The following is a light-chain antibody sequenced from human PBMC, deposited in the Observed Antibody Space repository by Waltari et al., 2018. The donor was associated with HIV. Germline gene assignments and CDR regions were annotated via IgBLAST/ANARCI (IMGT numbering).Light chain of an antibody. V-gene: IGLV3-21*04. CDR1: NIGTKS. CDR3: HVWDTISDHVF. J-gene: IGLJ2*01. Sequence: SYVLTQPPSVSVAPGKTAKITCVGNNIGTKSVHWYQQKPDQAPVLVIYYNADRPSGIPERFSGSNSGNTATLTINRVEAGDEADYYCHVWDTISDHVFFGGGSKLTVL. CDR2: YNA.